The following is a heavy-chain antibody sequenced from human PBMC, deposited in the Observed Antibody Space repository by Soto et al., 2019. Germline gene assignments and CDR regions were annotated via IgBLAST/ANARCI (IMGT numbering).Heavy chain of an antibody. V-gene: IGHV3-23*01. Sequence: GGSLRLSCAASGFTFSTYGMHWVRQAPGKGLEWVSAVRGSGGSTYYADSVKGRFTISRDNSKNTLYLQMNSLRAEDTAVYYCAKDGVGPWDYYYYGMDVWGQGTTVTVSS. D-gene: IGHD3-3*01. CDR1: GFTFSTYG. CDR3: AKDGVGPWDYYYYGMDV. CDR2: VRGSGGST. J-gene: IGHJ6*02.